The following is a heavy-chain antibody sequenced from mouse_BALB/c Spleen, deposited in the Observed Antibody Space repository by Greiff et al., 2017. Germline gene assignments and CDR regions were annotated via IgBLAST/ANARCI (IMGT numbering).Heavy chain of an antibody. CDR3: TGRQAFAY. J-gene: IGHJ3*01. CDR2: IRLKSNNYAT. CDR1: GFTFSNYW. V-gene: IGHV6-6*02. Sequence: EVKVEESGGGLVQPGGSMKLSCVASGFTFSNYWMNWVRQSPEKGLEWVAEIRLKSNNYATHYAESVKGRFTISRDDSKSSVYLQMNNLRAEDTGIYYCTGRQAFAYWGQGTLVTVSA. D-gene: IGHD2-12*01.